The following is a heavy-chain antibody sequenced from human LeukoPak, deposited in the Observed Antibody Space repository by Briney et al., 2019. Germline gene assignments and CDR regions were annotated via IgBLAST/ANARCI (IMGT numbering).Heavy chain of an antibody. CDR1: GFTFSSYS. D-gene: IGHD2-15*01. V-gene: IGHV3-21*04. CDR3: ARVLRYCSGGNCYSGGLGYMDV. CDR2: ISSSSTYK. Sequence: PGGSLRLSCAASGFTFSSYSMSWVRQGPGKGLEWVSSISSSSTYKYYAGSVKGRFTISRDNAKNSLYLQMNSLRAEDTAVYYCARVLRYCSGGNCYSGGLGYMDVWGKGTTVTISS. J-gene: IGHJ6*03.